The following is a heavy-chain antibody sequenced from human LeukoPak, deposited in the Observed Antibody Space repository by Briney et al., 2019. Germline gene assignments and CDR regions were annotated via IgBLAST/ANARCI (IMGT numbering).Heavy chain of an antibody. J-gene: IGHJ4*02. Sequence: GGSLRLSCVASGFAFSSYGMDWVRQAPGKGLEWVSYISSNSRTVNYADSVKGRFTISRDNAKNSLYLQMNSLRAEDTAVYYCARMYSSGWYGVDYWGQGTLVTVSS. V-gene: IGHV3-48*04. CDR1: GFAFSSYG. CDR3: ARMYSSGWYGVDY. D-gene: IGHD6-19*01. CDR2: ISSNSRTV.